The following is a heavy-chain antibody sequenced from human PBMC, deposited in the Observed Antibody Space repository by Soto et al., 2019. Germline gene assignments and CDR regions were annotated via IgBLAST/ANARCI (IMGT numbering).Heavy chain of an antibody. V-gene: IGHV3-9*01. Sequence: EVQLVESGGGLVQPDRSLRLSCAASGFTFDDYAMHWVRQAPGKGLEWVSGISWNSGSIDYADSVKGRFTISRDNAKNSLYLQMNSLRAEDTALYYCAKEGVYDSSGYFEARPDKWFDPWGQGTLVTVSS. J-gene: IGHJ5*02. CDR1: GFTFDDYA. CDR2: ISWNSGSI. D-gene: IGHD3-22*01. CDR3: AKEGVYDSSGYFEARPDKWFDP.